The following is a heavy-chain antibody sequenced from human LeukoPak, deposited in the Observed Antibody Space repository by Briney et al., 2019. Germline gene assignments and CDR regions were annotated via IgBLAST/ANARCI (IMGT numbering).Heavy chain of an antibody. CDR1: GFTFDFYA. Sequence: PGGSLRLSCTTSGFTFDFYAMHWVRQAPGKGLEWVAVMSYDGRYRYYADSAKGRFTISIDNSKRTLYLEMSSLRPEDTALYYCARSELYYGSESYYHLDYWGHGTLVTVSS. D-gene: IGHD3-10*01. CDR2: MSYDGRYR. CDR3: ARSELYYGSESYYHLDY. J-gene: IGHJ4*01. V-gene: IGHV3-30*03.